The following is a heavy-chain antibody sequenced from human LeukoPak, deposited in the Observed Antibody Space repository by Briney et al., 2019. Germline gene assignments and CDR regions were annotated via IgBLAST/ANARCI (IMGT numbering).Heavy chain of an antibody. D-gene: IGHD3-3*01. CDR1: GGSISSSSYY. CDR3: ARPESFGVVSD. Sequence: SETLSLTCTVSGGSISSSSYYWGWIRQPPGKGLEWIGSIYYSGSTYYNPSLKSRVTISVDTSKNQFSLKLSSVTAADTAVYYCARPESFGVVSDWGQGTLVTVSS. CDR2: IYYSGST. J-gene: IGHJ4*02. V-gene: IGHV4-39*01.